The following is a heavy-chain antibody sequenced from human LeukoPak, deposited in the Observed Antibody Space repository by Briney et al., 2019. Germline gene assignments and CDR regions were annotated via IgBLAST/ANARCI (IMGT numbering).Heavy chain of an antibody. V-gene: IGHV3-11*04. D-gene: IGHD3-10*01. J-gene: IGHJ4*02. CDR1: GFTFTDHC. Sequence: GGSLRLSCAASGFTFTDHCMSWVRQAPGKGLEWVSYISSGGDIIYYADSVKGRFTISRDNAKKSVYLQMNSLRDEDTAVYYCAGAGDYWGQGTLVTVSS. CDR2: ISSGGDII. CDR3: AGAGDY.